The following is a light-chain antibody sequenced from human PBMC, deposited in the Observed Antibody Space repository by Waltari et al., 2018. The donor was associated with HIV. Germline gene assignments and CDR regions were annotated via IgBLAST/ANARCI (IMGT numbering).Light chain of an antibody. V-gene: IGLV1-44*01. Sequence: QSVLTQPPSASGTPGQRVTISCSGSSSNIGSNSVNWYQQLPGTAPKLLIYGDDQRPSGVPDRFPGSKSGTSASLAISGPQSEDEAVYFCAAWDDSLNGYVFGAGTKVTVL. CDR1: SSNIGSNS. J-gene: IGLJ1*01. CDR2: GDD. CDR3: AAWDDSLNGYV.